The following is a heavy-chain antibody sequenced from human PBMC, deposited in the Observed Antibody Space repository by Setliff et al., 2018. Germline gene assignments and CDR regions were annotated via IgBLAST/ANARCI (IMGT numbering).Heavy chain of an antibody. V-gene: IGHV4-61*02. J-gene: IGHJ6*03. CDR1: GGSITGGGYY. CDR2: IYASGST. Sequence: KTSETLSLTCTVSGGSITGGGYYWNWIRQPAGKGLEWIGRIYASGSTNYNPSLKSRVTISVDMSKNQFSLKLSSVTAADTAVYYCARESYYYYMDVWGKGTTVTVSS. CDR3: ARESYYYYMDV.